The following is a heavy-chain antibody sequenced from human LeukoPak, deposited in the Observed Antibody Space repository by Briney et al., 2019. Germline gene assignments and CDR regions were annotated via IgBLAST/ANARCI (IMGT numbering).Heavy chain of an antibody. D-gene: IGHD2-2*01. CDR1: GFTFSNHY. J-gene: IGHJ4*02. CDR2: ISGGSSAM. Sequence: TGGSLRLSCAASGFTFSNHYMNWVRQAPGKGLEWVSSISGGSSAMYYADSVKGRFTISRDNAKSSLYLQMDRLRAEDTAIYYCARQCSIISCLWGQGTLVTVSS. V-gene: IGHV3-69-1*01. CDR3: ARQCSIISCL.